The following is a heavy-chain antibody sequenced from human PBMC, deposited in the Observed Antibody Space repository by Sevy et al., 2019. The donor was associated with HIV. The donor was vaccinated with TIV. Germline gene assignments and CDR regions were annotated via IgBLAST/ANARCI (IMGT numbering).Heavy chain of an antibody. CDR2: IWSDGRFE. CDR3: ARGGYYYDNAAYYALDS. V-gene: IGHV3-33*01. D-gene: IGHD3-22*01. CDR1: GFTFSNYA. J-gene: IGHJ4*02. Sequence: GGSLRLSCAATGFTFSNYAMHWVRQAPGKGMEWVAIIWSDGRFENQGDSVKGRFTISRDNSKNQLYLQMNNVRVEDTAVYYCARGGYYYDNAAYYALDSWGQGTLVTVSS.